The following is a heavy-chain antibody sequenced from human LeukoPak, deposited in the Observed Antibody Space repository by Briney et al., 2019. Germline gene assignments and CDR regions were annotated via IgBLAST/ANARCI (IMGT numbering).Heavy chain of an antibody. D-gene: IGHD6-13*01. Sequence: PETLSLTCAVYGGSFSGDYWSWIRQPPGKGLEWIGGINHSGSTNYNPSLKSRVTISLDTSKNHFSLKLSSVTAADTAVYYCARVVFSSSWYGGWFDPWGQGTLVTVSS. CDR1: GGSFSGDY. V-gene: IGHV4-34*01. CDR2: INHSGST. J-gene: IGHJ5*02. CDR3: ARVVFSSSWYGGWFDP.